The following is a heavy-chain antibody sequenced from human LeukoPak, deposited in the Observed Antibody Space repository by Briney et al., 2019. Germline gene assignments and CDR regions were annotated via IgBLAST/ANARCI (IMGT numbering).Heavy chain of an antibody. V-gene: IGHV4-59*01. CDR2: IYYSGST. CDR3: AKRGSDFYFDY. Sequence: PSETLSLTCTVSGGSISSYYWSWLRQPPGKGLEWIGYIYYSGSTNYNPSLKSRVTISVDTSKNQFSLKLSSVTAADTAVYYCAKRGSDFYFDYWGQGTLVTVSS. CDR1: GGSISSYY. D-gene: IGHD5-12*01. J-gene: IGHJ4*02.